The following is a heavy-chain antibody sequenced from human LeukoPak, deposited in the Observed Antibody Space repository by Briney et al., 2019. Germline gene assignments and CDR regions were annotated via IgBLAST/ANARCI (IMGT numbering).Heavy chain of an antibody. D-gene: IGHD7-27*01. Sequence: ASVKVSCKASGYTFTGYYMHWVRQAPGQGREWMGWINPNSGGTNYAQKFLGRVTMTRDTSISTAYMELSRLRSDDTAVYYCARGPHWDPHFDYWGQGTLVTVSS. V-gene: IGHV1-2*02. CDR2: INPNSGGT. CDR3: ARGPHWDPHFDY. CDR1: GYTFTGYY. J-gene: IGHJ4*02.